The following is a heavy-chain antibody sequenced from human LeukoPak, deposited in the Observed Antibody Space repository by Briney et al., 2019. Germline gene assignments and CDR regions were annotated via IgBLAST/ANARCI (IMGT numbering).Heavy chain of an antibody. CDR2: ISGSSSST. CDR1: GFTFSSYA. V-gene: IGHV3-23*01. CDR3: AKDRVVPAAISDGVIDY. Sequence: PGGSLRLSCAASGFTFSSYAMSWVRQAPGKGLEWVSTISGSSSSTYYADFVRGRFTISRDNSKNTLYLQMNSLRAEDTAVYYCAKDRVVPAAISDGVIDYWGQGTLVTVSS. D-gene: IGHD2-2*02. J-gene: IGHJ4*02.